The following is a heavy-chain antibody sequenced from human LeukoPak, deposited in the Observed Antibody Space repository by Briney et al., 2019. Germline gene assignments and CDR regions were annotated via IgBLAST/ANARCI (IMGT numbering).Heavy chain of an antibody. Sequence: ASVKVSCKASGYTFTSYAMHWVRQAPGQRLEWMGWINAGNGNTKYSQKFQGRVTITRDTSASTAYMELSSLRSEDTAVYYCARCYYGSGSYDYWGQGTLVTVSS. J-gene: IGHJ4*02. CDR2: INAGNGNT. V-gene: IGHV1-3*01. CDR3: ARCYYGSGSYDY. D-gene: IGHD3-10*01. CDR1: GYTFTSYA.